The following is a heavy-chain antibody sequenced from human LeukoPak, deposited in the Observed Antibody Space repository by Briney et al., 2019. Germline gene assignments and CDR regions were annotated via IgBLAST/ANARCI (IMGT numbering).Heavy chain of an antibody. CDR3: ARDRGFEYSSSSVSKPFDY. J-gene: IGHJ4*02. CDR1: GFTFSSYS. CDR2: ISSSSSTI. Sequence: GGSLRLSCAASGFTFSSYSMNWVRQAPGKGLEWVSYISSSSSTIYYADSVEGRFTISRDNAKNSLYLQMNSLRAEDTAVYYCARDRGFEYSSSSVSKPFDYWGQGTLVTVSS. D-gene: IGHD6-6*01. V-gene: IGHV3-48*04.